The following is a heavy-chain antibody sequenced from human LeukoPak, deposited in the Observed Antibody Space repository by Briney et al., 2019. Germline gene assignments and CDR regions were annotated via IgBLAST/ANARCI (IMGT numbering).Heavy chain of an antibody. CDR1: DDSITMYY. Sequence: PSETLSLTCTVSDDSITMYYWTWIRQPPGKSLEWVGEISPSGNTQYNPSLKSRVTISLDASKSQFYLKLNSVTAADTAVYYCARRVRSADYRLDYWGQGTLVTVSS. CDR2: ISPSGNT. V-gene: IGHV4-34*01. J-gene: IGHJ4*02. D-gene: IGHD4-11*01. CDR3: ARRVRSADYRLDY.